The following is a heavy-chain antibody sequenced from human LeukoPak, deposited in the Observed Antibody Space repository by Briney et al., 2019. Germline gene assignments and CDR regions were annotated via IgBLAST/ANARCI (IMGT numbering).Heavy chain of an antibody. Sequence: PSETLSLTCTVSGGSISSGDYYWSWIRQPPGKGLEWIGYIYYSGSTYYSPSLKSRVTISVDTSQNQFSLKLSSVTAADSAVYYCARVRGDIVVVPAAPFDYWGQGTLVTVSS. V-gene: IGHV4-30-4*08. J-gene: IGHJ4*02. CDR1: GGSISSGDYY. CDR3: ARVRGDIVVVPAAPFDY. D-gene: IGHD2-2*01. CDR2: IYYSGST.